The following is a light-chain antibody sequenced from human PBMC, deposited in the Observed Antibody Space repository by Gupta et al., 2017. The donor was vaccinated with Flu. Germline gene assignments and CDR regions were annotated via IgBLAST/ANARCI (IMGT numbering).Light chain of an antibody. CDR3: QQFKSYPLT. V-gene: IGKV1-9*01. CDR2: LAS. Sequence: DIQLTQSPPFLSASVGDRVTITCRASQGISSYLAWYQQKPGKAPKLLIYLASTVQSGVPSRFSGSGSGTEFTLTISSLQPEDFANYYCQQFKSYPLTFGGGTKVEIK. J-gene: IGKJ4*01. CDR1: QGISSY.